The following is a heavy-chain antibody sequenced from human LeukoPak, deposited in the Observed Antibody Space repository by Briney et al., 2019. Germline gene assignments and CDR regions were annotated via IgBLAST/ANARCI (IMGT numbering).Heavy chain of an antibody. D-gene: IGHD6-25*01. V-gene: IGHV5-51*01. CDR3: ATSGHTKNYYYYGMDV. CDR1: GYSFTGYW. J-gene: IGHJ6*02. Sequence: GESLKISCKGSGYSFTGYWIGWVRQMPGKGLEWMGIIYPGDSDTRYSPSFQGQVTISADKSISTAYLQWSSLKASDTAMYYCATSGHTKNYYYYGMDVWGQGTTVTVSS. CDR2: IYPGDSDT.